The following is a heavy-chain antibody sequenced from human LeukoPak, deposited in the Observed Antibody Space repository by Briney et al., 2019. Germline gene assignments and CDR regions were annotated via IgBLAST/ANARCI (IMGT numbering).Heavy chain of an antibody. V-gene: IGHV3-30*18. Sequence: GRSLRLSCAASGFTFSSYGMHWVHQAPGKGLEWVAVISYDGSNKYYADSVKGRFTISRDNSKNTLYLQMNSLRAEDTAVYYCAKDLFEYYYDSSGSEFDYWGQGTLVTVSS. CDR3: AKDLFEYYYDSSGSEFDY. CDR1: GFTFSSYG. J-gene: IGHJ4*02. D-gene: IGHD3-22*01. CDR2: ISYDGSNK.